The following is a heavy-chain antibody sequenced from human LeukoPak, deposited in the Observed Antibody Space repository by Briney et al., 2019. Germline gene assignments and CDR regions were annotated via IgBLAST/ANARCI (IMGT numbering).Heavy chain of an antibody. V-gene: IGHV4-38-2*01. J-gene: IGHJ3*02. CDR1: GGSFSGYY. Sequence: SETLSLTCAVYGGSFSGYYWGWIRQPPGKGLEWIGSIYHSGSTYYNPSLKSRVTISVDTSKNQFSLKLSSVTAADTAVYYCARGGYCSGGSCYSSAFDIWGQGTMVTVSS. CDR3: ARGGYCSGGSCYSSAFDI. D-gene: IGHD2-15*01. CDR2: IYHSGST.